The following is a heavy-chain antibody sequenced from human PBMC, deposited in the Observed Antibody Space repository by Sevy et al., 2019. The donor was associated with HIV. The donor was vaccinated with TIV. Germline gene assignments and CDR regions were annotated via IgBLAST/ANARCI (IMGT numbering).Heavy chain of an antibody. Sequence: GGSLRLSCAASGFTFRSYWMHWVRQAPGKGLVWVSRIDSDGNTATYADSVKGRLTISRDNTKNTLYLQMNSLRFEDTAVYYCASGKPGYIYHDYWGQGTLVTVSS. CDR2: IDSDGNTA. J-gene: IGHJ4*02. D-gene: IGHD1-1*01. CDR1: GFTFRSYW. V-gene: IGHV3-74*01. CDR3: ASGKPGYIYHDY.